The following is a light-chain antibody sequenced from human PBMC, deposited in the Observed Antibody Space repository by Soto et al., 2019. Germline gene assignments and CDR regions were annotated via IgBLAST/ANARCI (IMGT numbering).Light chain of an antibody. CDR3: QKFNTAPFT. CDR1: QDISVY. J-gene: IGKJ5*01. V-gene: IGKV1-27*01. Sequence: IQMTQSPSSLSASVGDRVTITCRASQDISVYLAWYQQKPGKVPKLLIYSASTLQSGVPSRFSGSGSGTDFTLTISSLQPEDVATYFCQKFNTAPFTFGQGTRLEIK. CDR2: SAS.